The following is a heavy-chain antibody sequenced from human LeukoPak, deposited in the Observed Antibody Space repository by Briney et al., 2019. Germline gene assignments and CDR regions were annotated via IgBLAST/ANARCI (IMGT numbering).Heavy chain of an antibody. Sequence: ASVKVSCKASGYTFTGYYMHWVRQAPGQGLEWMGWINPNSGGTNYAQKFQGRVTMTRDTSISTAYMELSRLRSDDTAVYYCARWGLTYYYDRSGYYSLDYWGQGTLVTVSS. CDR2: INPNSGGT. CDR1: GYTFTGYY. CDR3: ARWGLTYYYDRSGYYSLDY. V-gene: IGHV1-2*02. J-gene: IGHJ4*02. D-gene: IGHD3-22*01.